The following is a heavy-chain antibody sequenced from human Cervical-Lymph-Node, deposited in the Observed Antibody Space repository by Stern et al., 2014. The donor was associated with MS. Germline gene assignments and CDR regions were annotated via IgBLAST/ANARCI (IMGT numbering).Heavy chain of an antibody. CDR3: ARGTRGLDV. V-gene: IGHV1-2*06. Sequence: QVQLGQSGAEVKKPGASVKVSCKASGYTFTAFYVDWVRQAPGQGLEWMGRINCNTGDTNFAQKIQGRVTMTRDTSVSSVYMELSGLTSDDTAVYYCARGTRGLDVWGQGTTVTVSS. CDR2: INCNTGDT. J-gene: IGHJ6*02. CDR1: GYTFTAFY.